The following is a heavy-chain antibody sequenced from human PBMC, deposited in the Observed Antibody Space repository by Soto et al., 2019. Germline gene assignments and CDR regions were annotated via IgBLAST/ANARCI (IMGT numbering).Heavy chain of an antibody. CDR1: GYSFTSYW. CDR2: IDPIDSYT. CDR3: ARRVHVARGWNDVDY. D-gene: IGHD1-1*01. J-gene: IGHJ4*02. V-gene: IGHV5-10-1*01. Sequence: GESLKISCKGSGYSFTSYWISWVRQMPGKGLEWMGRIDPIDSYTNYSPSFQGHVTISADKSISTAYLQWSSLKASDTAMYYCARRVHVARGWNDVDYWGQGTLVTVSS.